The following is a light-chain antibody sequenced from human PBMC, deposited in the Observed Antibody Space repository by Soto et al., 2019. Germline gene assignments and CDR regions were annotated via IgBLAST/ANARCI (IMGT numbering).Light chain of an antibody. V-gene: IGKV3-15*01. CDR1: QSVSSN. CDR3: QQHNSSPWT. Sequence: EIVMTQSPATLSVSPGERATLSCRASQSVSSNLAWYQQKPGQAPRLLIYGASTRATGIPARFSGSGSGTEFTLTIDGLQPDDFATYYCQQHNSSPWTFGQGTKVDIK. CDR2: GAS. J-gene: IGKJ1*01.